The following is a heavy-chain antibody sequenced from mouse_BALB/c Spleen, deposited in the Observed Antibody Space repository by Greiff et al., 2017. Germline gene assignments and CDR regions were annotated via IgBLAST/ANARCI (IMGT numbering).Heavy chain of an antibody. V-gene: IGHV1-87*01. Sequence: QVQLQQSGAELARPGASVKLSCKASGYTFTSYWMQWVKQRPGQGLEWIGAIYPGDGDTRYTQKFKGKATLTADKSSSTAYMQLSSLASEDSAVYYCARREDGYYDAMDYWGQGTSVTVSS. D-gene: IGHD2-3*01. CDR2: IYPGDGDT. CDR1: GYTFTSYW. J-gene: IGHJ4*01. CDR3: ARREDGYYDAMDY.